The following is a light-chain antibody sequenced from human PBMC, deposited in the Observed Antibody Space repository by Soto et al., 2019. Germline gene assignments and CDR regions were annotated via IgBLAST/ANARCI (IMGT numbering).Light chain of an antibody. V-gene: IGLV1-40*01. Sequence: QSVLTQPPSVSGAPGQRVTISCTGSSSNIGAGYDVHWYQQLPGTAPKLLIYANSNRPSGVPDRFSGSKSGTSASLAITGLQAEDEADYYCQSYDSSLSGVFFGGGTKVTVL. J-gene: IGLJ2*01. CDR3: QSYDSSLSGVF. CDR1: SSNIGAGYD. CDR2: ANS.